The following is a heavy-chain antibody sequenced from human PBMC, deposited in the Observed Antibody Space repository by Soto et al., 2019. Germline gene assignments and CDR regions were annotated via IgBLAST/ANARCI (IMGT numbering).Heavy chain of an antibody. D-gene: IGHD1-26*01. J-gene: IGHJ6*02. Sequence: SLTLSDTCTVAGGKSEDYCGRWIRKTKGKGLEWIGYIFYRGSPNYNPCLKSRVTISIDTSKNQFSLKLTSVTAADTAVYYCARAISGRFRRAYYYYGMDVWGQGTTVTGPS. CDR2: IFYRGSP. V-gene: IGHV4-61*08. CDR3: ARAISGRFRRAYYYYGMDV. CDR1: GGKSEDYC.